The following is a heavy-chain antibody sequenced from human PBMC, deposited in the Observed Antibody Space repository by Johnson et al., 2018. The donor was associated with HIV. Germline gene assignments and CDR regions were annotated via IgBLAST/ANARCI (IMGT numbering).Heavy chain of an antibody. CDR2: LSWNSGSI. Sequence: VQLVESGGGLVQPGRSLRLSCAASGFTFDDYAMHWVRQAPGKGLEWVSGLSWNSGSIGYADSVKGRFTISRDNAKNSLYLQMNSLRAEDTALYYCAKDFIAGAGRGAFDIWGQGTMVNVSS. D-gene: IGHD6-13*01. CDR3: AKDFIAGAGRGAFDI. CDR1: GFTFDDYA. V-gene: IGHV3-9*01. J-gene: IGHJ3*02.